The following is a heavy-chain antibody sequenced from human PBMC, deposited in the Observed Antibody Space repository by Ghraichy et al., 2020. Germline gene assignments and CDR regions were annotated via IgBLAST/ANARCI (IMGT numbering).Heavy chain of an antibody. CDR3: ARYKSTPFDY. J-gene: IGHJ4*02. CDR1: GFTFSSYS. D-gene: IGHD2/OR15-2a*01. V-gene: IGHV3-48*02. CDR2: ISSSSSTI. Sequence: GGSLRLSCAASGFTFSSYSMNWVRQAPGGLEWVSYISSSSSTIYYADSVKGRFTISRDNAKNSLYLQMNSLRDEDTAVYYCARYKSTPFDYWGQGTLVTVSS.